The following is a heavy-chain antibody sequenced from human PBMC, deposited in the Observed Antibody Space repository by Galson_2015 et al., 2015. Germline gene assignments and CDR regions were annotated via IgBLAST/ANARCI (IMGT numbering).Heavy chain of an antibody. CDR1: GYTFTSYD. CDR2: MNPNSGNT. J-gene: IGHJ6*02. V-gene: IGHV1-8*01. Sequence: SVKVSCKASGYTFTSYDINWVRQATGQGLEWMGWMNPNSGNTGYAQKLQGRVTMTTDTSTSTAYMELRSLRSDDTAVYYCAREAGDYYGSGSYYTPYYYYGMDVWGQGTTVTVSS. D-gene: IGHD3-10*01. CDR3: AREAGDYYGSGSYYTPYYYYGMDV.